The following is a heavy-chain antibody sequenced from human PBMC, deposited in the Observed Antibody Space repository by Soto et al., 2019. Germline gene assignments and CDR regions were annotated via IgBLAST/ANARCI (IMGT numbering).Heavy chain of an antibody. CDR3: ARATKSYYDILHGYYTGYYYYGMDV. D-gene: IGHD3-9*01. V-gene: IGHV1-2*02. CDR2: INPNSGGT. J-gene: IGHJ6*02. CDR1: GYTFTGYY. Sequence: ASVKVSCKASGYTFTGYYMHWVRQAPGQGLEWMGWINPNSGGTNYAQRFQGRVTMTRDTSISTAYMELGRLRSDDTAVYYCARATKSYYDILHGYYTGYYYYGMDVWGQGTTATVSS.